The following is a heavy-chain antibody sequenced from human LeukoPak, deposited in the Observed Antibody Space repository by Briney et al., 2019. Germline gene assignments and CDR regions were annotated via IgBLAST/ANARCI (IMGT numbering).Heavy chain of an antibody. Sequence: PGGSLRLSCAASGFTFSSYAMHWVRQAPGKGLEWVSAISGSGGSTYYADSVKGRFTISRDNSKNTLYLQMNSLRAEDTAVYYCARSEAVADPYFDYWGQGTLVTVSS. CDR3: ARSEAVADPYFDY. CDR2: ISGSGGST. CDR1: GFTFSSYA. J-gene: IGHJ4*02. D-gene: IGHD6-19*01. V-gene: IGHV3-23*01.